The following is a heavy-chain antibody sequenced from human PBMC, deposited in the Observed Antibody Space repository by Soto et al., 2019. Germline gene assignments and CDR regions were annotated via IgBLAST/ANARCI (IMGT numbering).Heavy chain of an antibody. Sequence: SETLSLTCTVSGGSISSGDYYWSWIRQPPGKGLEWIGYIYYSGSTYYNPSLKSRVTISVDTSKNRFSLKLSSVTAADTAVYYCARVSDYYDSSGQLFDIWGQGTMVTVSS. CDR2: IYYSGST. CDR1: GGSISSGDYY. J-gene: IGHJ3*02. D-gene: IGHD3-22*01. CDR3: ARVSDYYDSSGQLFDI. V-gene: IGHV4-30-4*01.